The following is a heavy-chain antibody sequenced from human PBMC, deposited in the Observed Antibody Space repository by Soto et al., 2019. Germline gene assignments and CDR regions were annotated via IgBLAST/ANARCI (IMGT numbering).Heavy chain of an antibody. D-gene: IGHD2-15*01. J-gene: IGHJ5*02. CDR1: GYIFTDYY. V-gene: IGHV1-2*04. Sequence: GASVKVSCKASGYIFTDYYIHWVRQAPGQGLEWMGWINPNGGGTNYAQKFQGWVTMTRGTXXRXXXMXLSXLGXDGTAVYYCARGGPSDRYCSGGSCSTNWFDPWG. CDR2: INPNGGGT. CDR3: ARGGPSDRYCSGGSCSTNWFDP.